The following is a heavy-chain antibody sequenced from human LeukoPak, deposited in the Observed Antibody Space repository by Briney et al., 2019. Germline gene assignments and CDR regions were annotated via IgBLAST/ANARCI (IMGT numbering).Heavy chain of an antibody. CDR1: GGSISSYY. J-gene: IGHJ5*02. D-gene: IGHD3-22*01. Sequence: PSETLSLTCTVSGGSISSYYWSWIRQPPGKGLEWFGYIYYSGSTNYNPSLKSRVTISVDTSNNQFSLKLSSVTAADTAVYYCAGEEYSDYDSASWFDPWGQGTLVTVSS. CDR2: IYYSGST. V-gene: IGHV4-59*01. CDR3: AGEEYSDYDSASWFDP.